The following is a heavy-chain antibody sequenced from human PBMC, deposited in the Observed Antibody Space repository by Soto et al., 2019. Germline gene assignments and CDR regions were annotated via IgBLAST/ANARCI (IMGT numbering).Heavy chain of an antibody. CDR2: INSDGSRT. J-gene: IGHJ3*02. CDR1: GFTFSTYW. V-gene: IGHV3-74*01. D-gene: IGHD3-16*01. CDR3: ASGVYFGGAFDI. Sequence: EVQLVESGGGLVQPGGSLSLSCAASGFTFSTYWMHWVRQAPGKGLVWVSRINSDGSRTSYADSVKGRFTISRDNAKNTLYLPMTSLRAEDTAVYYCASGVYFGGAFDIWGQGTMVTVSS.